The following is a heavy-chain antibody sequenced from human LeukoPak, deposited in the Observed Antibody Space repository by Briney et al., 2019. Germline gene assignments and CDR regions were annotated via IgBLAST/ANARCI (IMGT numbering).Heavy chain of an antibody. V-gene: IGHV3-23*01. Sequence: PGGSLRLSGAASGFTFSSYAMSWVRQAPGKELAGVSAISGSGGSTYYADSVKGRFTISRDNSKNTLYLQMNSLRAEDTAVYYCAKGQAYGSGSYYLPQRDWFDPWGQGTLVTVSS. CDR2: ISGSGGST. CDR3: AKGQAYGSGSYYLPQRDWFDP. D-gene: IGHD3-10*01. CDR1: GFTFSSYA. J-gene: IGHJ5*02.